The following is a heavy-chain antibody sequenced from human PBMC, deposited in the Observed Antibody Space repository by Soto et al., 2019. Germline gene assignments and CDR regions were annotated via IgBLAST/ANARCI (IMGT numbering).Heavy chain of an antibody. D-gene: IGHD5-18*01. V-gene: IGHV4-30-4*01. Sequence: QVQLQESGPGLVKPSQTLSLTCTVSGGSISSGDYYWSWIRQPPGKGLEWIGYIYYSGSTYYNPSLKTRVTTPVAPSKNQFSLKLSSVTAADTAVYYCARAAYRYGYREDEWGQGTLVTVSS. CDR3: ARAAYRYGYREDE. CDR1: GGSISSGDYY. CDR2: IYYSGST. J-gene: IGHJ4*02.